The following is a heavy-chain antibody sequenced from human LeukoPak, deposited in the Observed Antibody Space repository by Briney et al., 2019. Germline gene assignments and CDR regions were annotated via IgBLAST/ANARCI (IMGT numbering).Heavy chain of an antibody. D-gene: IGHD4-17*01. J-gene: IGHJ5*02. CDR2: IRNDGGSI. CDR3: ARGGDYGDYQGT. V-gene: IGHV3-48*01. Sequence: PGGSLRLSCAVSGFTFSHYNMKWVRQAPGKGLEWISYIRNDGGSIYYAHSVRGRFTISRDNAKSSLYLQMNSLGAEDTAVYYCARGGDYGDYQGTWGQGTLVTVSS. CDR1: GFTFSHYN.